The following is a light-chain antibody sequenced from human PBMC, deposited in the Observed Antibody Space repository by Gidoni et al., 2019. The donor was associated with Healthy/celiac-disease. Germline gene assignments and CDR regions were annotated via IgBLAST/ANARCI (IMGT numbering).Light chain of an antibody. CDR3: CSYAGSSTPHVV. V-gene: IGLV2-23*01. CDR1: SRDVGSYNL. CDR2: EGS. Sequence: QSALTQPASASGSPGQSITISCTGTSRDVGSYNLVSWYQQHPGKAPKLMIYEGSKRPSGVSNRFSGSKSGNTASLTISGLQAEDEADYYCCSYAGSSTPHVVFGGGTKLTVL. J-gene: IGLJ2*01.